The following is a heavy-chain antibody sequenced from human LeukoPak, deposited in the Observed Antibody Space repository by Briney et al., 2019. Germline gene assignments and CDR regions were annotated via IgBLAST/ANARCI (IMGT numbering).Heavy chain of an antibody. J-gene: IGHJ4*02. D-gene: IGHD3-22*01. Sequence: PGGSLRLSCAASGFTFSSYSMNWVRQAPGKGLEWVSYISSSSSTIYYADSVKGRFTISRDNAKNSLYLQMNSLRAEDTALYYCAKDGVYYYDSSGYYYFDYWGQGTLVTVSS. CDR1: GFTFSSYS. CDR3: AKDGVYYYDSSGYYYFDY. V-gene: IGHV3-48*04. CDR2: ISSSSSTI.